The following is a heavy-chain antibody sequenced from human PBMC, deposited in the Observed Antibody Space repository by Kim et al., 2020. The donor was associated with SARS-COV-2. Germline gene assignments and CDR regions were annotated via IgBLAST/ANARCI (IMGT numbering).Heavy chain of an antibody. Sequence: ASVKVSCKASGYTFTSYAMHWVRQAPGQRLEWMGWINAGNGNTKYSQKFQGRVTITRDTSASTAYMEPSSLRSEDTAVYYCARDLGNGYGLWEVYYYYGMDVWGQGTTVTVSS. V-gene: IGHV1-3*01. CDR1: GYTFTSYA. D-gene: IGHD5-12*01. J-gene: IGHJ6*02. CDR2: INAGNGNT. CDR3: ARDLGNGYGLWEVYYYYGMDV.